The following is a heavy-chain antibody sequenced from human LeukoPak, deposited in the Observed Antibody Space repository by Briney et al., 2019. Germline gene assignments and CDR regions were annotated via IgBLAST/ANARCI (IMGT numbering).Heavy chain of an antibody. V-gene: IGHV3-74*01. CDR2: INSDGSST. D-gene: IGHD3-3*01. Sequence: GGSLRLSCAASGFTFSSYWMHWVRQAPGKGLVWVSRINSDGSSTSYADSVKGRFTISRDNAMNTLYLQMNSLRAEDTAVYYCARDGTYYDFWSGEYGMDVWGQGTTVTVSS. CDR3: ARDGTYYDFWSGEYGMDV. J-gene: IGHJ6*02. CDR1: GFTFSSYW.